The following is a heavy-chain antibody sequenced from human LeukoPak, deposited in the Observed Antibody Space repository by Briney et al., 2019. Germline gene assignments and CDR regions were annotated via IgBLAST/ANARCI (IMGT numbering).Heavy chain of an antibody. CDR1: GFTFSYFY. V-gene: IGHV3-21*01. J-gene: IGHJ6*03. Sequence: GGSLRLSCAASGFTFSYFYMTWVRQAPGKGLEWVSSISSSSGYIYYADSMKGRFTISRDNAKNSVYLQMSSLRAEDTAVYYCARSYGDYADYYYYMDVWGKGTTVTVSS. CDR3: ARSYGDYADYYYYMDV. CDR2: ISSSSGYI. D-gene: IGHD4-17*01.